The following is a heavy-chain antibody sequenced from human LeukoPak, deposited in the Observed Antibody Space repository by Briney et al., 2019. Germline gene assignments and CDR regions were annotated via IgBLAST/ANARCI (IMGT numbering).Heavy chain of an antibody. CDR3: AKVGGYSYGPNDY. D-gene: IGHD5-18*01. CDR2: ISGSGGST. Sequence: PGGSLRLSCAASGFTFSSYAMSWVRQAPGKGLGWVSAISGSGGSTYYADSVKGRFTISRDNSKNTLYLQMNSLRAEDTAVYYCAKVGGYSYGPNDYWGQGTLVTVSS. V-gene: IGHV3-23*01. CDR1: GFTFSSYA. J-gene: IGHJ4*02.